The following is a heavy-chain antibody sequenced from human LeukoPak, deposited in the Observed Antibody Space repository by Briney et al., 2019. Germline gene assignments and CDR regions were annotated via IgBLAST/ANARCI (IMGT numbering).Heavy chain of an antibody. CDR2: ISYDGINK. CDR3: ARGGDYQVYYHTMDV. D-gene: IGHD4-17*01. CDR1: GFTFSSYG. V-gene: IGHV3-30*03. J-gene: IGHJ6*02. Sequence: PGGSLRLSCAASGFTFSSYGMHWVRQAPGKGLEWVAVISYDGINKYYADSVKGRFTISRDNSKNTLYLQMNSLSAEDTAVFYCARGGDYQVYYHTMDVWGQGTPVTVSS.